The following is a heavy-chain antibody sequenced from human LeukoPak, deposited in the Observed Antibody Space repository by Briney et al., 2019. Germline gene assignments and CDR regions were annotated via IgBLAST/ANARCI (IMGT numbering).Heavy chain of an antibody. V-gene: IGHV3-48*04. CDR1: GFTFSSYN. D-gene: IGHD4/OR15-4a*01. Sequence: GGSLRLSCAASGFTFSSYNMNWVRQAPGKGPEWVSYISSSTSIYYADSVKGRFTISRDNAKNSLYLQMNSLRVEDTAVYYCAKLTSTWGQGTLVTVSS. J-gene: IGHJ5*02. CDR3: AKLTST. CDR2: ISSSTSI.